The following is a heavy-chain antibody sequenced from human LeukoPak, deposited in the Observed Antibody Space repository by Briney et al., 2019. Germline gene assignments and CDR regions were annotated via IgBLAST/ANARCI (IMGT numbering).Heavy chain of an antibody. D-gene: IGHD3-10*01. J-gene: IGHJ4*02. CDR3: ARQGSGSYYSDY. Sequence: SQTLSPTCTVSGGSLSSSSYYWGWIRQPPGKGLEWIGSIYFSGSTYYNPSLKSRVTISVDTSKTQSSLKLSSGTAADTAVYYCARQGSGSYYSDYWGQGTLVTVSS. V-gene: IGHV4-39*01. CDR2: IYFSGST. CDR1: GGSLSSSSYY.